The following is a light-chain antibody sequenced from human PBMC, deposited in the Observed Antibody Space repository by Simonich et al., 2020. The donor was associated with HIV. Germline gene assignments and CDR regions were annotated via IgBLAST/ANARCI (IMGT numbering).Light chain of an antibody. Sequence: EIVMTQSPGTLSVSPGERATLSCRARQRVSSNLAWYQQKPGQAPRLLIYGASTRATGIPARFSGSGSGTEFTLIINNMQSEDFAVYFCQQYNTWPTFGGGTKVEIK. CDR1: QRVSSN. V-gene: IGKV3-15*01. CDR3: QQYNTWPT. J-gene: IGKJ4*01. CDR2: GAS.